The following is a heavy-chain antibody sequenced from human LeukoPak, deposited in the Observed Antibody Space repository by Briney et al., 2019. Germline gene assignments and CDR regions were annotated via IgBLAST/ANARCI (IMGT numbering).Heavy chain of an antibody. CDR3: ARESYSSGPHWFDP. Sequence: PSETLSLTCTGSGGSISSYYWSWIRQPPGKGLEWIGYIYYSGSTNYNPSLKSRVTISVDTSKNQFSLKLSSVTAADTAVYYCARESYSSGPHWFDPWGQGTLVTVSS. D-gene: IGHD6-19*01. J-gene: IGHJ5*02. CDR1: GGSISSYY. V-gene: IGHV4-59*12. CDR2: IYYSGST.